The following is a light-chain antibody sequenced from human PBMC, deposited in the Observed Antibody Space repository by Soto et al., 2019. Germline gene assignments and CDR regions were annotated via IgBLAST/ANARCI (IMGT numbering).Light chain of an antibody. Sequence: QSVLTQPPSVSGAPGQRVTISCTGSSSNIGAGYDVHWYQQLPGTAPKLLIYGNSNRPSGVPDRFSGSKSGTSASLAINGLQAEDEADYYCQSYASSLSGSVFGGGTKLTVL. CDR1: SSNIGAGYD. CDR3: QSYASSLSGSV. J-gene: IGLJ2*01. CDR2: GNS. V-gene: IGLV1-40*01.